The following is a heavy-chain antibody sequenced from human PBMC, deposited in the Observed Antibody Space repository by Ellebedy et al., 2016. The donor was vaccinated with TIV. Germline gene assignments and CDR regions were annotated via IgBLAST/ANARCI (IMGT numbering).Heavy chain of an antibody. CDR2: ISHDGSSQ. Sequence: GESLKISCVASRFTFDSYAMHWVRQAPGKGLEWVAVISHDGSSQYYADSVKGRFTISRDNSKNTLYLQMSSLRAEDTAMYFCAKVPVGFCTTTPCFYLDYWGQGTRVTVSS. J-gene: IGHJ4*02. CDR1: RFTFDSYA. CDR3: AKVPVGFCTTTPCFYLDY. V-gene: IGHV3-30-3*01. D-gene: IGHD2-2*01.